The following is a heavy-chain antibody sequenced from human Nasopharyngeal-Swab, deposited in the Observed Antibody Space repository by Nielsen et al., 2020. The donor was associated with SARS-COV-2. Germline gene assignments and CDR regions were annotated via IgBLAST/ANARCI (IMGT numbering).Heavy chain of an antibody. CDR1: GFTFDDYA. CDR2: ISWNSGSI. D-gene: IGHD3-10*01. CDR3: AKDISGVFDY. Sequence: GGSLRLSCAASGFTFDDYAMHWVRQAPGKGLEWVSGISWNSGSIGYADSVKGRFTISRDNAKNSLYLQMNSLRAEDTALYYCAKDISGVFDYWGQGTLVTVSS. V-gene: IGHV3-9*01. J-gene: IGHJ4*02.